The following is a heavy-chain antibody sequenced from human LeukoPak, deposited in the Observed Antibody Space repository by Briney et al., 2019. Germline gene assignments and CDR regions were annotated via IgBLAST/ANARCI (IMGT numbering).Heavy chain of an antibody. CDR3: ATSDSSGYYYVSPKR. J-gene: IGHJ4*02. Sequence: PGGSLRLTCAASGFTFSSYAMSWVRQAPGKGLEWVSAISGSGGSTYYADSVKGRFTISRDNSKNTLYLQMNSLRAEDTAVYYCATSDSSGYYYVSPKRWGQGTLVTVSS. D-gene: IGHD3-22*01. CDR2: ISGSGGST. V-gene: IGHV3-23*01. CDR1: GFTFSSYA.